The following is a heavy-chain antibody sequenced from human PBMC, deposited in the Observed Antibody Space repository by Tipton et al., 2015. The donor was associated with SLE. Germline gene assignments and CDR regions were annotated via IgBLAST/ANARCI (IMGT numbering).Heavy chain of an antibody. J-gene: IGHJ2*01. CDR2: IYYSGST. D-gene: IGHD3-3*01. CDR3: ARDRSAYYPYWYFDL. CDR1: GYSISSGYY. Sequence: TLSLTRTVSGYSISSGYYWGWIRQPPGKGLEWIGTIYYSGSTCYNPSLKSRVTISVDTSKKQFSLKLSSVTAADTAVYYCARDRSAYYPYWYFDLWGRGTLVTVSS. V-gene: IGHV4-38-2*02.